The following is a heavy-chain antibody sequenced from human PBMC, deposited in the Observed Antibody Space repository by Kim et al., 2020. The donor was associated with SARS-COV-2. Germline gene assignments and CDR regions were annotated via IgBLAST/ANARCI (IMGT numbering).Heavy chain of an antibody. CDR3: ARSFGATRPNFDY. V-gene: IGHV4-59*13. J-gene: IGHJ4*02. D-gene: IGHD3-16*01. CDR1: GAFFYTYY. CDR2: IFYTGET. Sequence: SETLSLNCTVSGAFFYTYYWNWIRQSPGDGLEWIGYIFYTGETKYNPSLKSRVTMSVDTSKNQFSLQLASVTPADTAVYFCARSFGATRPNFDYWGQGTLVAVSS.